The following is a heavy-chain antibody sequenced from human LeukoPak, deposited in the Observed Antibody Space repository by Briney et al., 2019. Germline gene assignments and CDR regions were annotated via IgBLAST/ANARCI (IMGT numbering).Heavy chain of an antibody. CDR2: ISDSGGYT. Sequence: RGSLRLSCAASGLTFRTYAMSWVRQAPGKGLEWVSSISDSGGYTFYADSVKGRFTISRDNSKNTVNLQMNSLRAEDTAIYYCAKEGGDSDYYYYMDVWGKGTTVTISS. D-gene: IGHD2-21*01. J-gene: IGHJ6*03. V-gene: IGHV3-23*01. CDR3: AKEGGDSDYYYYMDV. CDR1: GLTFRTYA.